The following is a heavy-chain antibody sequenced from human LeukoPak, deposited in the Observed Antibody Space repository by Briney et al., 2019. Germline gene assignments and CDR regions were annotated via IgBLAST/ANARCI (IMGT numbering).Heavy chain of an antibody. CDR2: IRYDGSNK. CDR1: GFTFSSYG. Sequence: GGSLRLSCAASGFTFSSYGMHWVRQAPGKGLEWVAFIRYDGSNKYYADSVKGRFTISRDNSKNTLYLQMNSLRAEDTAVYYCAKLTERGSGSYSSVDYWGQGTLVTVSS. D-gene: IGHD3-10*01. CDR3: AKLTERGSGSYSSVDY. V-gene: IGHV3-30*02. J-gene: IGHJ4*02.